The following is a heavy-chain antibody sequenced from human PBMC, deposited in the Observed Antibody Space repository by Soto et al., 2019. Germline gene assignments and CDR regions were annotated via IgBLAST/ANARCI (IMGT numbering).Heavy chain of an antibody. CDR1: GFTFSSYG. V-gene: IGHV3-30*18. J-gene: IGHJ4*02. CDR2: ISYDGGNE. D-gene: IGHD1-26*01. Sequence: GGSLRLSXAGSGFTFSSYGIHWVRQAPGKGLEWVALISYDGGNEKYTESVKDRFTISRDDSNNVAYLQMSSLRTEDTAMYYCAKDRYSGTYPTDFDYWGQGSLVTVSS. CDR3: AKDRYSGTYPTDFDY.